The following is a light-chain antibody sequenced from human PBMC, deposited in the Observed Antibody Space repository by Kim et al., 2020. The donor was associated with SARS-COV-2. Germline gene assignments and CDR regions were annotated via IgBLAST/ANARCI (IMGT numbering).Light chain of an antibody. CDR1: RLRKYY. Sequence: SSELTQDSALSEALGQTVRITCQGDRLRKYYGTWYQQKPGQAPILVISGKNTRPSGISDRFSGSSSGNTASLTITGAQAEDEADFYCCSRDSSGYVIFGGGTQLTVL. CDR2: GKN. V-gene: IGLV3-19*01. J-gene: IGLJ2*01. CDR3: CSRDSSGYVI.